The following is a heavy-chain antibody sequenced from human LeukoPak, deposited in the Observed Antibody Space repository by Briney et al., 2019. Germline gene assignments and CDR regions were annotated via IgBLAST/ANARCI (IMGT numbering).Heavy chain of an antibody. J-gene: IGHJ4*02. CDR1: GFTFSSYW. CDR2: INGDGRNI. Sequence: PGGSLRLSCVASGFTFSSYWMHWVRQDPRKGLVWVSRINGDGRNINYADSVRGRFTISRDNAKNTLYLQMNTLRVEDTAVYYCALNLRGYSFDYWGQGTLVTVSS. V-gene: IGHV3-74*01. CDR3: ALNLRGYSFDY. D-gene: IGHD3-10*01.